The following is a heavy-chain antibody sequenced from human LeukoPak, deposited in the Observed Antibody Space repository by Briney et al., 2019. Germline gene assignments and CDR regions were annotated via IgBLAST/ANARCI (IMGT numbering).Heavy chain of an antibody. CDR2: ISSSSSTI. CDR3: ARERNWYYGSGSYAPDFDY. J-gene: IGHJ4*02. CDR1: GFTFSSYS. D-gene: IGHD3-10*01. V-gene: IGHV3-48*01. Sequence: QAGGSLRLSCAASGFTFSSYSMNWVRQAPGKGLEWVSYISSSSSTIYYADSVKGRFTISRDNAKNSLYLQMNSPRAEDTAVYYCARERNWYYGSGSYAPDFDYWGQGTLVTVSS.